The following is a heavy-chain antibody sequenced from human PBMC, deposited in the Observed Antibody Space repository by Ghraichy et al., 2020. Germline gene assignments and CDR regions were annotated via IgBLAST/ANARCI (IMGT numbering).Heavy chain of an antibody. CDR1: GFTFSSYA. V-gene: IGHV3-30*04. D-gene: IGHD3-16*01. CDR3: ARERELHYDVDY. J-gene: IGHJ4*02. Sequence: GGSLRLSCAASGFTFSSYAMHWVRQAPGKGLEWVAVISYDGSNKYYADSVKGRFTISRDNSKNTLYLQMNSLRAEDTAVYYCARERELHYDVDYWGQGTLVTVSS. CDR2: ISYDGSNK.